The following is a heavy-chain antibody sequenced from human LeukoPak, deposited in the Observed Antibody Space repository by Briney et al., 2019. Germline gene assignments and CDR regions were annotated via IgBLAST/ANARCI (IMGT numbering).Heavy chain of an antibody. Sequence: GGSLRLSCAASGFTFSGYPIHWVRQAPGKGLEWVSAISGSGGSTYYADSVKGRFTISRDNFKNTLYLQMNSLRAEDTAVYYCAKGVAGYDFYYFDYWGQGTLVAVSS. V-gene: IGHV3-23*01. J-gene: IGHJ4*02. D-gene: IGHD5-12*01. CDR3: AKGVAGYDFYYFDY. CDR2: ISGSGGST. CDR1: GFTFSGYP.